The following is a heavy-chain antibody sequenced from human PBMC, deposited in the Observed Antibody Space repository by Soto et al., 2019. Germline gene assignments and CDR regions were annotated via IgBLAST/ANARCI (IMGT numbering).Heavy chain of an antibody. D-gene: IGHD3-22*01. V-gene: IGHV3-23*01. CDR2: ISGSGGST. J-gene: IGHJ4*02. CDR1: GFTFSSYA. CDR3: AKGGTMIVVVKPYFDS. Sequence: EVQLLESGGGLVQPGGSLRLSCAASGFTFSSYAMSWVRQAPGKGLEWVSAISGSGGSTYYADSVKGRFTISRDNSKNTLYLQMNSLTAEDTAVYYCAKGGTMIVVVKPYFDSWGQGTLVPVSS.